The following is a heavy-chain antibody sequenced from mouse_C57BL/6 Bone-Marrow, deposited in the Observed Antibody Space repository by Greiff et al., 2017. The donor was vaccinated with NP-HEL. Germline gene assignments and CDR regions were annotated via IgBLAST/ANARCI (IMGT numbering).Heavy chain of an antibody. D-gene: IGHD2-4*01. V-gene: IGHV5S21*01. CDR2: ISSGGDYI. CDR1: GFTFSSYA. CDR3: TRRYYDFFYAMDY. J-gene: IGHJ4*01. Sequence: EVKVVESGEGLVKPGGSLKLSCAASGFTFSSYAMSWVRQTPEKRLEWVAYISSGGDYIYYADTVKGRFTISRDNARNTLYLQMSSLKSEDTAMYYCTRRYYDFFYAMDYWGQGTSVTVSS.